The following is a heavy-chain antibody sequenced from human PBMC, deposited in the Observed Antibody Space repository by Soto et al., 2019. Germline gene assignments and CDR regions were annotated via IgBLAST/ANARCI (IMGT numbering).Heavy chain of an antibody. J-gene: IGHJ4*02. CDR3: AGGGGGVGEASFDS. Sequence: QVPLEQSGAEVKKPGASVKVSCKTSGYTFTSYTLHWVRQAPGQGLEWMGWINAGNGREKYSQRFQDRVSLSTDKSTTTAFMEVRTPGYEDTAMNFCAGGGGGVGEASFDSWGQGTLVTVSS. V-gene: IGHV1-3*01. CDR1: GYTFTSYT. CDR2: INAGNGRE. D-gene: IGHD3-10*01.